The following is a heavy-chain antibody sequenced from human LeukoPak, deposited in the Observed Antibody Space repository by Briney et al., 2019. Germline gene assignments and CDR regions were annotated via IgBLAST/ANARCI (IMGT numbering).Heavy chain of an antibody. V-gene: IGHV1-69*13. D-gene: IGHD2-2*01. CDR3: ASFYEGYCSSTSCHGNDY. CDR2: IIPIFGTA. CDR1: GGTFSSYA. J-gene: IGHJ4*02. Sequence: ASAKVSCKASGGTFSSYAISWVRQAPGQGLEWMGGIIPIFGTANYAQKFQGRVTITADESTSTAYMELSSLRSEDTAVYYCASFYEGYCSSTSCHGNDYWGQGTLVTVSS.